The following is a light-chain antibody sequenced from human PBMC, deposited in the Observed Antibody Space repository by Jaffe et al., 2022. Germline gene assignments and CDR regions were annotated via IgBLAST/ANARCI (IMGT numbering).Light chain of an antibody. J-gene: IGLJ1*01. Sequence: QSALTQPASVSGSPGQSITISCTGSSSDVGGYFYVSWYQQHPGTAPKLIIFDVSKRPSGVSYRFSGSKSGNTASLSISGLQAEDEADYYCSSYTSSNTLVYVFGTGTKVTVL. CDR2: DVS. CDR3: SSYTSSNTLVYV. V-gene: IGLV2-14*03. CDR1: SSDVGGYFY.